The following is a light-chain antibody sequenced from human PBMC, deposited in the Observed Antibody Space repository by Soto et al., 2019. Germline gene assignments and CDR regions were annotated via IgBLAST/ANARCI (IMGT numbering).Light chain of an antibody. J-gene: IGKJ4*02. CDR2: GAS. V-gene: IGKV3-20*01. Sequence: EIVLTQSPATLYLSPGERSTLSCRTSQSVSSNLAWYQQKPGQAPRLLIYGASSRATGIPDRFSGRGSGTDFPLIISRLGPEDFAVYYCPQFGGSFGGGTKVDIK. CDR1: QSVSSN. CDR3: PQFGGS.